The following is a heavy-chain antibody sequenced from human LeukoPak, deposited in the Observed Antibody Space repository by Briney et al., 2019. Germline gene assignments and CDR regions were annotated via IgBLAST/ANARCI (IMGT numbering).Heavy chain of an antibody. Sequence: SVKASCKASGGTFSSYAISWVRQAPGQGLEWMGGIIPIFGTANYAQKFQGRVTITADESTSTAYMELSSLRSEDTAVYYCARRLHDAFDIWGQGTMVTVSS. J-gene: IGHJ3*02. CDR3: ARRLHDAFDI. CDR1: GGTFSSYA. V-gene: IGHV1-69*13. D-gene: IGHD4-11*01. CDR2: IIPIFGTA.